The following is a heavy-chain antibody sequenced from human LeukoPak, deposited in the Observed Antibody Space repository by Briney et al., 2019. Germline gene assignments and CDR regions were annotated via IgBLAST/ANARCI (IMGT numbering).Heavy chain of an antibody. CDR2: INPSGGST. CDR1: GYTFTSYY. V-gene: IGHV1-46*01. J-gene: IGHJ4*02. D-gene: IGHD3-22*01. CDR3: ARDSRPSYDSSGYYYPGDY. Sequence: ASVKVSCKASGYTFTSYYMHWVRQAPGQGLEWMAIINPSGGSTSYAQKFQGRVTMTRDTSTGTVYMELSSLRSEDTAVYYCARDSRPSYDSSGYYYPGDYWGQGTLVTVSS.